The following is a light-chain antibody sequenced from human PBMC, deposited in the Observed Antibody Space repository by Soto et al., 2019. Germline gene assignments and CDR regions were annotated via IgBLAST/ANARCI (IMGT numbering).Light chain of an antibody. J-gene: IGLJ2*01. Sequence: QSALTQPASVSGSPGQSITISCTGTSSDVGGYNYVSWYQQHPGKAPKLMIYDVSNRPSGVSNRFSGSKSGNTASLTISGLQAEDEADYYCSSYTSSSTRRVVFGGGTKVTVL. V-gene: IGLV2-14*01. CDR3: SSYTSSSTRRVV. CDR1: SSDVGGYNY. CDR2: DVS.